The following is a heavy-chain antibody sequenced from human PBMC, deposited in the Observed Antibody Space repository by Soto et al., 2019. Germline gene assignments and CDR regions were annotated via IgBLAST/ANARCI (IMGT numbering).Heavy chain of an antibody. Sequence: GGSLRLSCAASGFTFSSYGMHWVRQAPGKGLEWVAVIWYDGSNKYYADSVKGRFTISRDNSKNTLYLQMNSLRAEDTAVYYCARASITRILNYYYYMDVWGKGTTVTAP. J-gene: IGHJ6*03. CDR3: ARASITRILNYYYYMDV. CDR1: GFTFSSYG. CDR2: IWYDGSNK. D-gene: IGHD1-20*01. V-gene: IGHV3-33*01.